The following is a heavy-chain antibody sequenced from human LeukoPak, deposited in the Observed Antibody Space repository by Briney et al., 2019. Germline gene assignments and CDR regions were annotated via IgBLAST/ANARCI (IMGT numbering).Heavy chain of an antibody. V-gene: IGHV3-23*01. CDR2: INGSGGRT. CDR3: AKVRVGATSNWFDP. D-gene: IGHD1-26*01. CDR1: GFTFSNYG. J-gene: IGHJ5*02. Sequence: GGSLRLSCAASGFTFSNYGMHWVRQAPGKGLEWVSDINGSGGRTNYADSVKGRFTISRDNSKNTLYLQMNSLRAEDTAVYYCAKVRVGATSNWFDPWGQGTLVTVSS.